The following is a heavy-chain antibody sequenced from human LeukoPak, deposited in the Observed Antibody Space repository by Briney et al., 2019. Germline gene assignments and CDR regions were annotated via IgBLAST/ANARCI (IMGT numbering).Heavy chain of an antibody. CDR1: GFIFSNYA. J-gene: IGHJ4*02. Sequence: GRSLRLSCAASGFIFSNYAMHWVRQAPGKGPEWVAVISYDGSNKHYTDSVKGRFTISKDNSKNTLYLQMNSLRAEDTAVHYCARDNYGCDYWGQGTLVSVSS. D-gene: IGHD3-10*01. CDR3: ARDNYGCDY. CDR2: ISYDGSNK. V-gene: IGHV3-30*04.